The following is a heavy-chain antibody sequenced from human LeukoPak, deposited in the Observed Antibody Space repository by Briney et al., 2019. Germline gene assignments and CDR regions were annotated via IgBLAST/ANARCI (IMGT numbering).Heavy chain of an antibody. Sequence: SETLSLTCTVSGGSISSYYWSWIQQPPGKGLEWIGYIYYSGSTNYNPSLKSRVTISVDTSKNQFSLKLSSVTAADTAVYYCARQQLSQLYYFDYWGQGTLVTVSS. J-gene: IGHJ4*02. D-gene: IGHD6-13*01. CDR3: ARQQLSQLYYFDY. CDR1: GGSISSYY. V-gene: IGHV4-59*01. CDR2: IYYSGST.